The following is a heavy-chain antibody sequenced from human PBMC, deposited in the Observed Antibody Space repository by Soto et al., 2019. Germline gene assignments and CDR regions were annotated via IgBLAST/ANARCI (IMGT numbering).Heavy chain of an antibody. V-gene: IGHV3-9*01. Sequence: GGSLRLSCAASGFTFDDYAMHWVRQAPGKGLEWVSGISWNSGSIGYADSVKGRFTISRDNAKNSLYLQMNSLRAEDTALYYCAKDFGGPSYYDYVWGSYRYNAFDIWGQGTMVTVSS. CDR3: AKDFGGPSYYDYVWGSYRYNAFDI. CDR1: GFTFDDYA. CDR2: ISWNSGSI. J-gene: IGHJ3*02. D-gene: IGHD3-16*02.